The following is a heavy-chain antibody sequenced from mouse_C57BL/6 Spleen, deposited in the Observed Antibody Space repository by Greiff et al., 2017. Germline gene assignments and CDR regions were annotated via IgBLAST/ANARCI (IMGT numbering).Heavy chain of an antibody. J-gene: IGHJ2*01. D-gene: IGHD2-14*01. Sequence: EVQLQQSGPELVKPGASVKISCKASGYTFTDYYMNWVKQSHGKSLEWIGDINPNNGGTSYNQKFKGKATLTVDKSSSTAYMELRSLTSEDSAVYYCARLPPYAYFDYWGQGTTLTVSS. V-gene: IGHV1-26*01. CDR3: ARLPPYAYFDY. CDR2: INPNNGGT. CDR1: GYTFTDYY.